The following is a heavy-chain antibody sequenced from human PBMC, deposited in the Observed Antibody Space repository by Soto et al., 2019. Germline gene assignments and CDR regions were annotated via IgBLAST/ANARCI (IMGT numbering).Heavy chain of an antibody. Sequence: SETLSLTCAVSGYSISSGYYWGWIRQPPGKGLEWIGSIYHSGSTYYNPSLKSRVTISVDTSKNQFSPKLSSVTAADTAVYYCAGEATVDLGWCDPWGQGTLVTVSS. D-gene: IGHD4-4*01. V-gene: IGHV4-38-2*02. CDR2: IYHSGST. J-gene: IGHJ5*02. CDR1: GYSISSGYY. CDR3: AGEATVDLGWCDP.